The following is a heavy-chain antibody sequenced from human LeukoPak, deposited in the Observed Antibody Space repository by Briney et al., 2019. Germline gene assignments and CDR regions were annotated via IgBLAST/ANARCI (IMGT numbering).Heavy chain of an antibody. CDR2: ISGSGGST. CDR1: GFTFSSYA. D-gene: IGHD3-3*01. CDR3: AKDSITIFGVVIIGYFDY. V-gene: IGHV3-23*01. Sequence: GGSLRLSCAASGFTFSSYAMSWVRQAPGKGLEWVSAISGSGGSTYYADSVKGRFTISRDNSKNTLYLQMNSLRAEATAVYYCAKDSITIFGVVIIGYFDYWGQGTLVTVSS. J-gene: IGHJ4*02.